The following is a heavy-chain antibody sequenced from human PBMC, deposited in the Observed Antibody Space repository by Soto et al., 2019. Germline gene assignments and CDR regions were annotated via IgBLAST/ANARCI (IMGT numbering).Heavy chain of an antibody. Sequence: SETLSLTCTVSSYSVSSSSYTWGWIRQPPGKGPEWIGSIYSSGSTYYNPSLNSRVTVSVDTSKNQFSLRVTSVTAADTAVYYCARLYGYCIRNSCHGHYAMDVWGQGTTVTVSS. V-gene: IGHV4-39*01. CDR1: SYSVSSSSYT. CDR2: IYSSGST. CDR3: ARLYGYCIRNSCHGHYAMDV. J-gene: IGHJ6*02. D-gene: IGHD2-2*01.